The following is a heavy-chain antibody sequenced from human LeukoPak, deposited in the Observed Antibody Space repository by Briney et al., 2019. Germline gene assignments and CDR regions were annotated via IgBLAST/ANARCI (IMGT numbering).Heavy chain of an antibody. CDR2: INPNSGGT. CDR1: GYTFTGYY. Sequence: ASVKVSCKASGYTFTGYYMHWVRQAPGQGLEWMGWINPNSGGTNYAQKFQGRVTMTRDTSISTAYMELGRLRSDDTAVYYCARADYYDSSGYSYYFDYWGQGTLVTVSS. V-gene: IGHV1-2*02. CDR3: ARADYYDSSGYSYYFDY. J-gene: IGHJ4*02. D-gene: IGHD3-22*01.